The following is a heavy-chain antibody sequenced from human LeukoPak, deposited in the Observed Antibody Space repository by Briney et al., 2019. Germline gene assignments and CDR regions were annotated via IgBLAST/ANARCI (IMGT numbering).Heavy chain of an antibody. CDR2: IYYSGST. V-gene: IGHV4-39*07. CDR3: ARTLSSGWWYFDY. Sequence: SETLSLTCTVSGGSISSSSYYWGWVRQPPGKGLEWIGSIYYSGSTYYNPSLKSRVTISVDTSKNQFSLKLNSVTAADTAVYYCARTLSSGWWYFDYWGQGTLVTVSS. CDR1: GGSISSSSYY. J-gene: IGHJ4*02. D-gene: IGHD6-19*01.